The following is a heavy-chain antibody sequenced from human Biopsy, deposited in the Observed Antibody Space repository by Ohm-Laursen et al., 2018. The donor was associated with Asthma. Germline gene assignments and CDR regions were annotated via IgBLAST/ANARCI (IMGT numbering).Heavy chain of an antibody. CDR1: RFTFSSYG. CDR3: ARGIYDMDV. Sequence: SLRLSCAASRFTFSSYGMHWVRQAPGKGLEWVALIWNDGNKNYYADSVKGRFTISRDNSKNMLYLQMNSLRAEDTAVYFCARGIYDMDVRGQGTTVTVSS. V-gene: IGHV3-33*01. CDR2: IWNDGNKN. J-gene: IGHJ6*02.